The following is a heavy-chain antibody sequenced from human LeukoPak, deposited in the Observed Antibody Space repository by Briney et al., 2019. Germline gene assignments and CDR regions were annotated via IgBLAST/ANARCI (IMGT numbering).Heavy chain of an antibody. D-gene: IGHD1-26*01. V-gene: IGHV4-39*02. Sequence: PSETLSLTCTVSGDSIGSSSHYWGWIGPPPGKGLEWIGTIYYSGGTYYNPSLKSRVTMSVDTSKNQFSLKLTSVTAADTSIYYCAREYSGSYDYWGQGTLVTVSS. CDR3: AREYSGSYDY. CDR1: GDSIGSSSHY. J-gene: IGHJ4*02. CDR2: IYYSGGT.